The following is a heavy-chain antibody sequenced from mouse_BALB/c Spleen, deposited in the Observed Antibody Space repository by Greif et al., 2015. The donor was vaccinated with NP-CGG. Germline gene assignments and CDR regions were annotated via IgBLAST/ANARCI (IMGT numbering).Heavy chain of an antibody. Sequence: VQLQQSGGGLVQPGGSLKLSCAASGFDFSRYWMSWVRQAPGKGLEWIGEISPDSSAINYTPSLKDKYIISRDNAKNTLYLQMSKVRSEDTALYYCARELGDHFDYWGQGTTLTVSS. CDR2: ISPDSSAI. J-gene: IGHJ2*01. CDR3: ARELGDHFDY. D-gene: IGHD4-1*01. V-gene: IGHV4-1*02. CDR1: GFDFSRYW.